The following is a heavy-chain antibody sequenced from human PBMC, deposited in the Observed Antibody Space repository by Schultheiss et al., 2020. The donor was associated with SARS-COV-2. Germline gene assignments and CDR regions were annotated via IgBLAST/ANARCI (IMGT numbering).Heavy chain of an antibody. CDR3: AREGRVTPRANWFDP. D-gene: IGHD2-21*02. Sequence: SETLSLTCTVSGGSISGYYWTWIRQPPGKAMEWIGYMYTTGDANYNPSLKSRVTMSLDTSKNQFSLEVRSVTAADTAVYFCAREGRVTPRANWFDPWGQGALVTVSS. CDR1: GGSISGYY. CDR2: MYTTGDA. V-gene: IGHV4-4*08. J-gene: IGHJ5*02.